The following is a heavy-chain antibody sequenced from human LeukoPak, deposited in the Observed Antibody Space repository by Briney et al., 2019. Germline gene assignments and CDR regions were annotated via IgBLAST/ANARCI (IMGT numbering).Heavy chain of an antibody. J-gene: IGHJ4*02. CDR3: AKKIAVAGTVDY. Sequence: PGGSLRLSCAASGFTFSSYAMSWVRQAPGKGLEWVSAISGSGGSTYYADSVKGRFTTSRDNSKNTLYLQMNSLRAEDTAVYYCAKKIAVAGTVDYWGQGTLVTVSS. D-gene: IGHD6-19*01. CDR1: GFTFSSYA. V-gene: IGHV3-23*01. CDR2: ISGSGGST.